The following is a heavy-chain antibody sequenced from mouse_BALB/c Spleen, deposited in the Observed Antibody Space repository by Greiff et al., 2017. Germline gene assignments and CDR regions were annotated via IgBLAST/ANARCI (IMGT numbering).Heavy chain of an antibody. CDR2: INPYNDGT. CDR1: GYTFTSYV. D-gene: IGHD2-4*01. V-gene: IGHV1-14*01. Sequence: VQLKESGPELVKPGASVKMSCKASGYTFTSYVMHWVKQKPGQGLEWIGYINPYNDGTKYNEKFKGKATLTSDKSSSTAYMELSSLTSEDSAVYYCARRRDMITTFMDYWGQGTSVTVSS. CDR3: ARRRDMITTFMDY. J-gene: IGHJ4*01.